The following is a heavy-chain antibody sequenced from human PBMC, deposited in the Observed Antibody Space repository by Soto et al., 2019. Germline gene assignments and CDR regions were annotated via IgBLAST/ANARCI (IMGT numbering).Heavy chain of an antibody. Sequence: ASVKVSCKASGYTFTGYYMHWVRQAPGQGLEWMGWINPNSGGTNYAQKFQGWVTMTRDTSISTAYMELSRLRSDDTAVYYCARDMLHRDRSSRPTTYSYYYGMDVWGQGTTVTVSS. CDR1: GYTFTGYY. CDR2: INPNSGGT. J-gene: IGHJ6*02. V-gene: IGHV1-2*04. D-gene: IGHD6-13*01. CDR3: ARDMLHRDRSSRPTTYSYYYGMDV.